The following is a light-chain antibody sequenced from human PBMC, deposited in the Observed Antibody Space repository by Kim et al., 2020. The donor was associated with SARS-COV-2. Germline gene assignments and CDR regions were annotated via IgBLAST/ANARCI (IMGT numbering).Light chain of an antibody. CDR3: SSYTSSSTLV. CDR1: SSDVGGYNY. Sequence: QSALTQPASVSGSPGQSIAISCTGTSSDVGGYNYVSWYQQYPGKAPKLIIYDVNKRPSGVSDRFSGSKSGNTASLTISGLQAEDEADYYCSSYTSSSTLVFGGGTQLTVL. V-gene: IGLV2-14*03. J-gene: IGLJ2*01. CDR2: DVN.